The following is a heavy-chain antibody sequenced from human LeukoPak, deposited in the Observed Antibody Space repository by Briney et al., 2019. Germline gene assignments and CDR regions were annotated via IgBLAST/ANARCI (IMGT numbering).Heavy chain of an antibody. CDR3: ASWHSIRPYYYYYMDV. D-gene: IGHD6-13*01. J-gene: IGHJ6*03. CDR1: GGSFSGYY. Sequence: SETLSLTCAVYGGSFSGYYWSWIRQPPGKGLEWIGEINHSGSTNYNPSLKSRVTISVDTSKNQFSLKLSSVTAADTAVYYCASWHSIRPYYYYYMDVWGKGTTVTVSS. CDR2: INHSGST. V-gene: IGHV4-34*01.